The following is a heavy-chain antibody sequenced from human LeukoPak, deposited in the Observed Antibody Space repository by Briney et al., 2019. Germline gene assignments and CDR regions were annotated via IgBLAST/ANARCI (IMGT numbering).Heavy chain of an antibody. D-gene: IGHD4-11*01. V-gene: IGHV1-18*01. CDR2: ISAYNGNT. CDR3: VTIAGRSLGWAFDR. Sequence: ASVKVCCKASGGTFTSYGISWGRQAPGQGLEWMGWISAYNGNTNYAQYVKGRVTMTRDTSTSTAYMEMRSLRSDDTAVYYCVTIAGRSLGWAFDRWRQGTMVTASS. CDR1: GGTFTSYG. J-gene: IGHJ3*02.